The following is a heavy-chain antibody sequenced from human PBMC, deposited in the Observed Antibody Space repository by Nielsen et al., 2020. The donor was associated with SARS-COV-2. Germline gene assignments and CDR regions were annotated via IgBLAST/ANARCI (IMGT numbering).Heavy chain of an antibody. V-gene: IGHV3-20*04. J-gene: IGHJ4*02. CDR3: ARNPGAGFDY. CDR1: GFTFDDYG. D-gene: IGHD7-27*01. Sequence: GGSLRLSCAASGFTFDDYGMSWVRQAQGKGLEWVSGINWNGGSTGYADSVKGRFTISRDNAKNTLYLQMNSLRAEDTAVYYCARNPGAGFDYWGQGTLVTVSS. CDR2: INWNGGST.